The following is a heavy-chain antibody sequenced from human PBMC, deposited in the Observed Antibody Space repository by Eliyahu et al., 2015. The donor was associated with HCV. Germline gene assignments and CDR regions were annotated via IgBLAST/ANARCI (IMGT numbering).Heavy chain of an antibody. D-gene: IGHD3-9*01. Sequence: QVQLVESGGGFVKPGGXLRLSCXASGXXFSDYXMSWIRQAPGKGLEWVSXISSSTTYTNYADSVKGRFTISRDNANNSLYLQMNSLRAEDTAVYYCARDRTGYDAFDIWGQGTMVTVPS. CDR1: GXXFSDYX. J-gene: IGHJ3*02. V-gene: IGHV3-11*05. CDR2: ISSSTTYT. CDR3: ARDRTGYDAFDI.